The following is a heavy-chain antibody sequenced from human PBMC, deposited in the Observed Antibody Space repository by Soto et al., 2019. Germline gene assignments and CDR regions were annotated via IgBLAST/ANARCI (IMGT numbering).Heavy chain of an antibody. D-gene: IGHD3-10*01. CDR2: IYYSGST. CDR3: ARAVSAGSGSYGIDP. CDR1: GGSISSYY. J-gene: IGHJ5*02. V-gene: IGHV4-59*01. Sequence: SETLSLTCTVSGGSISSYYWSWIRQPPGKGLEWIGYIYYSGSTNYNPSLKSRVTISVDTSKNQFSLKLSSVTAADTAVYYCARAVSAGSGSYGIDPWGQGTLVTVSS.